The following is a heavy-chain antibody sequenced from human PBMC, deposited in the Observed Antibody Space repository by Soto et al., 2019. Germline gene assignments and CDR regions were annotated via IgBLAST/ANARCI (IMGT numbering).Heavy chain of an antibody. CDR3: ARDTFEYGNLGGDSLGYGMDV. J-gene: IGHJ6*02. Sequence: QVQLVQSGAEVKKPGASVKVSCKASGYTFTSYYMHWVRQAPGQGLEWMGIINPSGGSTSYAQKFQGRVTMTRDTSTSTVYMELSSLRSEDTAVYYCARDTFEYGNLGGDSLGYGMDVWGQGTTVTISS. CDR1: GYTFTSYY. D-gene: IGHD2-21*02. V-gene: IGHV1-46*01. CDR2: INPSGGST.